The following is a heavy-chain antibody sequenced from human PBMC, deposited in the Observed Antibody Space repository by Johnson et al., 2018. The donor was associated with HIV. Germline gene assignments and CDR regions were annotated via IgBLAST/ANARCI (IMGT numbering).Heavy chain of an antibody. CDR1: GFTFSNAW. CDR3: TTDRWGYDAFDI. Sequence: VQLVESGGGLVQPGGSLILSCAASGFTFSNAWMTWVRQAPGKGLEWVGRIKSKTDGGTTDYVAPVKGRFTISRDDSKNTLYLEMNSLKTEDTAVYDCTTDRWGYDAFDIWGQGTMVTVSS. CDR2: IKSKTDGGTT. V-gene: IGHV3-15*01. D-gene: IGHD3-16*01. J-gene: IGHJ3*02.